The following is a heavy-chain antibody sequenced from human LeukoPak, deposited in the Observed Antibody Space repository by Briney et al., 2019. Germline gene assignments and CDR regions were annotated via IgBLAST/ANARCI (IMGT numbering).Heavy chain of an antibody. CDR1: AGSISSSSYS. CDR2: IYYSGST. J-gene: IGHJ6*03. D-gene: IGHD3-10*01. V-gene: IGHV4-39*07. Sequence: SETLSLTCTVSAGSISSSSYSWGWIRQPPGKGLEWIGYIYYSGSTYYNPSLKSRVTISVDTSKNQFSLKLSSVTAADTAVYYCARSFGEAIYYYYYTDVWGKGTTVTVSS. CDR3: ARSFGEAIYYYYYTDV.